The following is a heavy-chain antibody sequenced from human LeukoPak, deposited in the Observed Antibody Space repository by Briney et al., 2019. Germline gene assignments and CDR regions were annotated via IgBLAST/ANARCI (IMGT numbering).Heavy chain of an antibody. CDR2: IYYSGST. CDR3: ARARGACIY. J-gene: IGHJ4*02. CDR1: GGSISSSSYY. Sequence: SETLSLTCTVSGGSISSSSYYWGWIRQPPGKGLEWIGSIYYSGSTYYNPSLKSRVTISVDTSKNQFSLKLSSVTAADTAVYYCARARGACIYWGQGTLVTVSS. D-gene: IGHD1-14*01. V-gene: IGHV4-39*07.